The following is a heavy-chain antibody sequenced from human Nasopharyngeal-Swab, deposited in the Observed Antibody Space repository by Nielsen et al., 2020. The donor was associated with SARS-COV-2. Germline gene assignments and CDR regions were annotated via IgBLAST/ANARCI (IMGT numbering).Heavy chain of an antibody. CDR1: GFTFSSYA. J-gene: IGHJ4*02. D-gene: IGHD1-26*01. CDR2: ISGSGGST. V-gene: IGHV3-23*01. Sequence: GESLKISCAASGFTFSSYAMSWVRQAPGKGLEWVSGISGSGGSTYYADSVEGRFTISRDNSKSTLYLQMNSLRAEDAAVYYCAKRAITYSGSYYVDYWGQGTLVTVSS. CDR3: AKRAITYSGSYYVDY.